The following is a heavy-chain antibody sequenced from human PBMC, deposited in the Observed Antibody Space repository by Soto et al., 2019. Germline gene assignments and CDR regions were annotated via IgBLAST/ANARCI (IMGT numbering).Heavy chain of an antibody. J-gene: IGHJ4*02. Sequence: GGALRLSCVASGFTFSNFAMAWDRQAPGEGLEWVSAISGSGDDTFYADSMKGRFTISRDNSKDTLYLQINSLRAEDTAVYYCANPIPKTGTTFGFWGQGTLVTVSS. CDR3: ANPIPKTGTTFGF. V-gene: IGHV3-23*01. CDR1: GFTFSNFA. D-gene: IGHD1-1*01. CDR2: ISGSGDDT.